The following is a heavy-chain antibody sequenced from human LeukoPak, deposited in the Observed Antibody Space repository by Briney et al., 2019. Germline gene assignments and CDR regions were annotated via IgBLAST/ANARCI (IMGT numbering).Heavy chain of an antibody. CDR3: AKDLQYSSSWFGYYYYGMDV. V-gene: IGHV3-30*18. CDR1: GFTFSSYG. D-gene: IGHD6-13*01. CDR2: ISYDGSNK. J-gene: IGHJ6*02. Sequence: PGGSLRLSCAASGFTFSSYGMHWVRQAPGKGLEWVAVISYDGSNKYYADSVKGRFTISRDNSKNTLYLQMNSLRAEDTAVYYCAKDLQYSSSWFGYYYYGMDVWGQGTTVTVSS.